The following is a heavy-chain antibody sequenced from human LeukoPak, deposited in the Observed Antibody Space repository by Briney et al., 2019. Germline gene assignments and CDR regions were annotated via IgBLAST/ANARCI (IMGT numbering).Heavy chain of an antibody. D-gene: IGHD4-11*01. CDR3: AKDPMTTGNYFDY. CDR1: GFTFSSYS. J-gene: IGHJ4*02. Sequence: GGSLRLSCAASGFTFSSYSMHWVRQAPGKGLEWVAFIRYDGSNKYYADSVKGRFTISRDNSKNTLYLQMNSLRAEDTAVYYCAKDPMTTGNYFDYWGQGTLVTVSS. CDR2: IRYDGSNK. V-gene: IGHV3-30*02.